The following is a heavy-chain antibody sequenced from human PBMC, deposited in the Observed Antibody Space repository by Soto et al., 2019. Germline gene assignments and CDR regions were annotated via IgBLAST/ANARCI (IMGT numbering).Heavy chain of an antibody. D-gene: IGHD3-10*01. CDR3: ARRPYGSGTYTLFDY. CDR2: IDPSDSYT. J-gene: IGHJ4*02. CDR1: GYSFTSYW. V-gene: IGHV5-10-1*01. Sequence: GESLKISCKGSGYSFTSYWIAWVRQMPGKGLEWMGRIDPSDSYTNYSPSFQGHVTISADKSISTAYLQWSSLKASDTAMYYRARRPYGSGTYTLFDYWGQGTLVTAPQ.